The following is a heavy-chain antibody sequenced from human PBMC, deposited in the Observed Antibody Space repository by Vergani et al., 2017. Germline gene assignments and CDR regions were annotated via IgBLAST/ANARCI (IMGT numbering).Heavy chain of an antibody. J-gene: IGHJ4*02. V-gene: IGHV4-39*01. CDR1: GDSVISTDYH. D-gene: IGHD2-15*01. CDR3: ASKRGACRAAYCHSYDF. CDR2: MDYRGST. Sequence: QVQLQESGPGLVKPSETLSLTCTVSGDSVISTDYHWGWIRQPPGKGLEWIGRMDYRGSTSYNPSLESRISISFETPKNQFSLRLTSVTAADTAVYYCASKRGACRAAYCHSYDFWGPGTLVGVSS.